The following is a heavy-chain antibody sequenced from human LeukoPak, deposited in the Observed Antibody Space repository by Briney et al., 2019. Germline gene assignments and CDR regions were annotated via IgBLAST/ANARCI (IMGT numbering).Heavy chain of an antibody. D-gene: IGHD2-15*01. Sequence: GGSLRLSCAASGFTVSSNYMSWVRQASGKGLEWVSVIYSGGSTYYADSVKGRFTISRDNSKNTLYLQMNSLRAEDTAVYYCARGYCSGGSCYDFDYWGQGTLVTVSS. CDR1: GFTVSSNY. CDR2: IYSGGST. V-gene: IGHV3-66*01. CDR3: ARGYCSGGSCYDFDY. J-gene: IGHJ4*02.